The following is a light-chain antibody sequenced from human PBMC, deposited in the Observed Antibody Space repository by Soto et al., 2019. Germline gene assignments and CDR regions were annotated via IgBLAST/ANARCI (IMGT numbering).Light chain of an antibody. CDR3: QQYNNWPPWT. Sequence: EIVMTQSPATLSVSPGERATLSCRASQSVSSNLAWYQQKPGQAPRLLIYGASTRATGIPARFSVSGSGTDFTLTNSSLQSEDFAVYYCQQYNNWPPWTCGQGTKVEIK. CDR1: QSVSSN. J-gene: IGKJ1*01. V-gene: IGKV3-15*01. CDR2: GAS.